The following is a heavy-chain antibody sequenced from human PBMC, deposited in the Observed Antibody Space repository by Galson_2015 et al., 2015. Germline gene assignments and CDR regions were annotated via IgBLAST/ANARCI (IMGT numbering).Heavy chain of an antibody. D-gene: IGHD6-19*01. CDR2: IRNSGAYT. CDR1: GFTFSDSA. J-gene: IGHJ4*01. V-gene: IGHV3-21*01. Sequence: SLRLCCAASGFTFSDSAMNWVRQVPGKGLEWVSFIRNSGAYTYYADSLKGRFTISRDNAKNSLYLEMNSLRAEDTSLYYCAGGWLVWFGGGGTIDYWGQGAVFT. CDR3: AGGWLVWFGGGGTIDY.